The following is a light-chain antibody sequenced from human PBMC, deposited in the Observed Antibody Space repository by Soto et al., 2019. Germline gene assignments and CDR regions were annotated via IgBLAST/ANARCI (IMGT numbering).Light chain of an antibody. CDR3: QQPFSPPYT. V-gene: IGKV1-39*01. J-gene: IGKJ2*01. Sequence: DIQMTQSLSSLSASVGDRVSITCRASQSISNNLSCYQQKPGKAPKFLIYVASTLQRGVTSRFSGSGSATDFTLTISSLQLEDFATYYCQQPFSPPYTCGQGTKLEIK. CDR2: VAS. CDR1: QSISNN.